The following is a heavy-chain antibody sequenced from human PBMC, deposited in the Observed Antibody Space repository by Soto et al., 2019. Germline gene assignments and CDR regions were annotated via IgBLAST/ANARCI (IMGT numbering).Heavy chain of an antibody. CDR3: ARGDSDYYDSSGSEIDAFDI. CDR1: GGTFSSYA. CDR2: IIPIFGTA. D-gene: IGHD3-22*01. V-gene: IGHV1-69*13. Sequence: ASVKVSCKASGGTFSSYAISWVRQAPGQGLEWMGGIIPIFGTANYAQKFRGRVTITADESTSTAYMELSSLRSEDTAVYYCARGDSDYYDSSGSEIDAFDIWGQGTMVTVSS. J-gene: IGHJ3*02.